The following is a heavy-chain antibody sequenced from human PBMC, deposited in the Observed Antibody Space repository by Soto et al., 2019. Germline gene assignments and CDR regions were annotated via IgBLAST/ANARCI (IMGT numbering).Heavy chain of an antibody. CDR1: GGSFSGYY. V-gene: IGHV4-34*01. CDR2: INHSGST. J-gene: IGHJ5*02. CDR3: ARGTMVRGARWFDP. D-gene: IGHD3-10*01. Sequence: SETLSLTCAVYGGSFSGYYWSWIRQPPGKGLEWIGEINHSGSTNYNPSLKSRVTISVDTSKNQFSLKLSSVTAADTAVYYCARGTMVRGARWFDPWGQGTLVTVS.